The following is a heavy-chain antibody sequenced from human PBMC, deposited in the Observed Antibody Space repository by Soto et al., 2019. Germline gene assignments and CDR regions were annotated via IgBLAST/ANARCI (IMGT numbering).Heavy chain of an antibody. CDR1: AYTFTSYG. CDR3: ARDLGDAFDM. CDR2: ISAYNGNT. J-gene: IGHJ3*02. Sequence: QVQLVQSGAEVKKPGASVKVSCKASAYTFTSYGISWVRQAPGQGLEWMGWISAYNGNTHYARRPQGRVTMTTDTTTSTAYMELRGLRSDDTAVYYCARDLGDAFDMWGQGTMVTVSS. V-gene: IGHV1-18*01.